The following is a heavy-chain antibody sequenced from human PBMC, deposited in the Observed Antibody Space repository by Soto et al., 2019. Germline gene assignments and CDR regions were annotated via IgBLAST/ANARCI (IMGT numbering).Heavy chain of an antibody. D-gene: IGHD4-4*01. J-gene: IGHJ6*02. V-gene: IGHV3-23*01. CDR3: ANLLHNSYYNVMDG. CDR2: SIGPSGNT. Sequence: EVQLLESGGDLVQPGGSLRLVCAASGFTFSNSGMRWVRQAPGQGLEWVSSIGPSGNTYYSDAEKGRFTISRDISKNTLFLQMDRLRADDTATYYCANLLHNSYYNVMDGWGQGTTVTVSS. CDR1: GFTFSNSG.